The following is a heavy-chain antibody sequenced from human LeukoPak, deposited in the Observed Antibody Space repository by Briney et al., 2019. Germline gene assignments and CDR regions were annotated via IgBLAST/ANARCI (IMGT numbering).Heavy chain of an antibody. CDR1: GFTFSSYT. V-gene: IGHV3-64D*06. D-gene: IGHD3-10*01. J-gene: IGHJ5*02. CDR3: VRSSASSGPNCFDP. Sequence: PGGSLRLSCSASGFTFSSYTMHWVRQAPGKGLEYVSGISSIGDSTYYADSVKGRFTISRDNSKNTLYLQMSSLRTEDTAVYYCVRSSASSGPNCFDPWGQGTLVTVSS. CDR2: ISSIGDST.